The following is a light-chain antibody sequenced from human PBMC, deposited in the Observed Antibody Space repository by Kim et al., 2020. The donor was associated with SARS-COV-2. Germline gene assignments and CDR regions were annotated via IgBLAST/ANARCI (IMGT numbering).Light chain of an antibody. CDR3: QQRRSWPLT. J-gene: IGKJ4*01. CDR1: QSVNSY. CDR2: DAS. Sequence: PGERATLSCRASQSVNSYLAWYQQKPGQAPRLLIFDASNRATGIPARFSGSGSGTDFTLTISSLEPEDFAVYYCQQRRSWPLTFGGGTKVDIK. V-gene: IGKV3-11*01.